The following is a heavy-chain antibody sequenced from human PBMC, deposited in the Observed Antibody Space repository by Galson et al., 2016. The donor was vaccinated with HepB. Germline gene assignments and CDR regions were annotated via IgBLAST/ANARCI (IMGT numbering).Heavy chain of an antibody. J-gene: IGHJ4*02. V-gene: IGHV4-4*02. CDR2: IFDSETT. CDR1: GGSISTKNW. D-gene: IGHD3-10*01. CDR3: ARDLVYYGSGGFDY. Sequence: SETLSLTCTVSGGSISTKNWWSWVRQHPGKALEWIGYIFDSETTSYNPSLKSRLTISLDTSKNQFSLRLRSVTAADTAIYYCARDLVYYGSGGFDYWGQGILVTVSS.